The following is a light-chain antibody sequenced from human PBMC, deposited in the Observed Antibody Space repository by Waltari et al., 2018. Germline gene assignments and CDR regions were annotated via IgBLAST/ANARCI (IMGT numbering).Light chain of an antibody. CDR1: QSVSSY. J-gene: IGKJ5*01. Sequence: EIVLTQFPATLSLSPGERATISCRASQSVSSYLVWYQQKPGQTPRLVIYDASTRAPGIPARFSGSGSGTDFTLTISSLDPEDFAVYYCHQRSNWPITFGQGTRLEIK. CDR2: DAS. V-gene: IGKV3-11*01. CDR3: HQRSNWPIT.